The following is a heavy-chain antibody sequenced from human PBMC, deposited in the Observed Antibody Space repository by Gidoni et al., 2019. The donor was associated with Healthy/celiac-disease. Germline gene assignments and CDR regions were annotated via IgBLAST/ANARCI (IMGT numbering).Heavy chain of an antibody. Sequence: QVQLQESGPGLVKPSETLSLTCTVSGGSISSYYWSWIRQPPGKGLEWIGYIYYSGSTNYNPSLKSRVTISVDTSKNQFSLKLSSVTAADTAVYYCARAQCSGGSCYFHYYYYMDVWGKGTTVTVSS. V-gene: IGHV4-59*01. CDR3: ARAQCSGGSCYFHYYYYMDV. J-gene: IGHJ6*03. D-gene: IGHD2-15*01. CDR2: IYYSGST. CDR1: GGSISSYY.